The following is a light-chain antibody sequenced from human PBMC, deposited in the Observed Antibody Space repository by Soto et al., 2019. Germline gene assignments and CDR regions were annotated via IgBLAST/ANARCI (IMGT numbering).Light chain of an antibody. CDR1: QSIRSN. CDR3: QQYNNWPPLS. Sequence: EIVMTQSPATLSVPPGERATLSCRASQSIRSNLAWYQQKPGQDPRLLIYGASTRATGISARFSGSGSGTEFTLTISSLQSGDFAVYYCQQYNNWPPLSFGGGTRVEI. J-gene: IGKJ4*01. CDR2: GAS. V-gene: IGKV3-15*01.